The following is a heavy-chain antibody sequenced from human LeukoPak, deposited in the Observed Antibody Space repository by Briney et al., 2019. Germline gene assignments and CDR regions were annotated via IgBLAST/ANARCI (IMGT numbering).Heavy chain of an antibody. CDR3: AKKWGVGTTTLDYFDY. CDR1: GFTFSNYA. D-gene: IGHD1-26*01. CDR2: ISGSAGST. J-gene: IGHJ4*02. Sequence: GGSLRLSCAASGFTFSNYAMAWVRQAPEKGLEWVSGISGSAGSTYYADSVKGRFTISRDNSKNTLYLQMNSLTDDDTAVYYCAKKWGVGTTTLDYFDYWGQGTLVTVSS. V-gene: IGHV3-23*01.